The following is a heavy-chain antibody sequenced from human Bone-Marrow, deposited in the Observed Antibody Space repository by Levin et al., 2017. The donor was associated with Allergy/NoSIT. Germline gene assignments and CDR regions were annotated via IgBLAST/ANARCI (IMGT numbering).Heavy chain of an antibody. D-gene: IGHD6-13*01. CDR3: ARATEQQLVGDWFDP. CDR2: INPNSGGT. CDR1: GYTFGGYY. J-gene: IGHJ5*02. V-gene: IGHV1-2*02. Sequence: AASVKVSCKASGYTFGGYYIHWVRQAPGQGLEWMGWINPNSGGTNYAQKFQGRVTMTRDTSISTAYMELSRLRSDDTAVYYCARATEQQLVGDWFDPWGQGTLVTVSS.